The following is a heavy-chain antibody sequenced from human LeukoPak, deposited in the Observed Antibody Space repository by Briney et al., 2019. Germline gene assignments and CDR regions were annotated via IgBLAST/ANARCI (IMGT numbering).Heavy chain of an antibody. CDR3: AKEQYPGYFDY. D-gene: IGHD2/OR15-2a*01. V-gene: IGHV3-48*01. J-gene: IGHJ4*02. Sequence: GGSLRLSCAASGFTLGTYDMYWVRQAPGKGLEWLSHISGSGRTIYYADSVKGRLTVSRDNSNNTLFLQLNDLRTEDTATYFCAKEQYPGYFDYWGQGTLVTVSS. CDR1: GFTLGTYD. CDR2: ISGSGRTI.